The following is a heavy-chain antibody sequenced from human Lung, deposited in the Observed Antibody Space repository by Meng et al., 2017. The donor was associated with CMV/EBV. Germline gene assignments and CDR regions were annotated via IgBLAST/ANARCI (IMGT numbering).Heavy chain of an antibody. CDR3: ARASYYEFWSGTGNWFDP. J-gene: IGHJ5*02. CDR1: GGSISSYY. D-gene: IGHD3-3*01. V-gene: IGHV4-59*01. Sequence: SXTXSLXCTVSGGSISSYYWSWIRQPPGKGLEWIGYIYYSGSTNYNPSLKSRVTISVDTSKNQFSLKLSSVTAADTAVYYCARASYYEFWSGTGNWFDPLGQGTLVTVSS. CDR2: IYYSGST.